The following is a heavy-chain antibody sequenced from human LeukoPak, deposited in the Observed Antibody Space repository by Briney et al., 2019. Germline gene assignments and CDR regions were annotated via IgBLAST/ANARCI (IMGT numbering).Heavy chain of an antibody. Sequence: PSETVSLTCALYGGSFSGYYWSWIRQSPGKGLEWIGQINHSGYTNYKPSLKSRVTMSVDTSKNQFSLKLISMTAADTAVYYCARLGSRVLWGQGTLVTVSS. CDR1: GGSFSGYY. V-gene: IGHV4-34*01. CDR3: ARLGSRVL. D-gene: IGHD1-26*01. J-gene: IGHJ4*02. CDR2: INHSGYT.